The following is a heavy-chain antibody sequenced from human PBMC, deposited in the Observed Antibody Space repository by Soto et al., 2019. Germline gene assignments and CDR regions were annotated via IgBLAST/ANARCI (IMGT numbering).Heavy chain of an antibody. V-gene: IGHV4-31*02. D-gene: IGHD3-10*01. CDR2: IYYSGST. J-gene: IGHJ4*02. Sequence: LCGGSISSGGFYWSWIRQPPGKGLEWIGYIYYSGSTYYSPPLKSRVIMSVDTSKNQFSLKLSSVTAADTAVYYCARVGEIIGDYWGQGTLVTVSS. CDR3: ARVGEIIGDY. CDR1: GGSISSGGFY.